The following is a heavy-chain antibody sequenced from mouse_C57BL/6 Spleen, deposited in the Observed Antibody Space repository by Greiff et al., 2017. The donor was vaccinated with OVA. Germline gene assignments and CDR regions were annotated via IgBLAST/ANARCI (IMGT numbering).Heavy chain of an antibody. CDR2: IYPGDGDT. CDR3: ARSTVVPLDY. CDR1: GYAFSSSW. Sequence: QVQLKHSGPELVKPGASVKISCKASGYAFSSSWMNWVKQRPGKGLEWIGRIYPGDGDTNYNGKFKGKATLTADKSYSTAYMPLSSLTSEDYAVYFCARSTVVPLDYWGQGTTLTVSS. V-gene: IGHV1-82*01. J-gene: IGHJ2*01. D-gene: IGHD1-1*01.